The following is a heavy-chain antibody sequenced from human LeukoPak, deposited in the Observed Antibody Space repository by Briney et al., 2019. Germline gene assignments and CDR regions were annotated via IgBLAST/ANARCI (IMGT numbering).Heavy chain of an antibody. Sequence: GGSLRLSCAASGFTFTSCWMHWVRQAPGKGLVWVSRVNRDGSSTDYADSVKGRFTISRDNAKNTLYLQMDSLRADDTAVYYCAKEGWETWGQGTLVTVSS. CDR2: VNRDGSST. V-gene: IGHV3-74*01. D-gene: IGHD1-26*01. J-gene: IGHJ5*02. CDR1: GFTFTSCW. CDR3: AKEGWET.